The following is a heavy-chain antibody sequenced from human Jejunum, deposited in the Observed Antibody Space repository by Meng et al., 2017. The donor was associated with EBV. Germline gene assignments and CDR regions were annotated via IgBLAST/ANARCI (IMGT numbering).Heavy chain of an antibody. J-gene: IGHJ4*02. CDR3: AKDRNYYIDY. Sequence: RGGAGGGPVKAGGSLILSCAASGFSFNTVWMSWVRQAPGKGLEWVGRIKSNSARGTTDYAAPVEDRFTISRDNAKNTLYLQMNSLRAEDTAVYYCAKDRNYYIDYWGQGTLVTVSS. CDR1: GFSFNTVW. V-gene: IGHV3-15*05. CDR2: IKSNSARGTT.